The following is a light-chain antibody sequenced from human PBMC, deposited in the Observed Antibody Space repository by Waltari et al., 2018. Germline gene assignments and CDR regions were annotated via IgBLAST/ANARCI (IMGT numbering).Light chain of an antibody. CDR1: QGISNW. CDR3: QQYDNYPIT. CDR2: GAS. J-gene: IGKJ5*01. Sequence: DIQMTQSPSSLSASVGDRVTITCRARQGISNWVAWYQQKPGKAPKSLLYGASNVQRGAPSRFSGSGSGTDFTLTITSVQPEDFATYYCQQYDNYPITFGQGTRLEIK. V-gene: IGKV1D-16*02.